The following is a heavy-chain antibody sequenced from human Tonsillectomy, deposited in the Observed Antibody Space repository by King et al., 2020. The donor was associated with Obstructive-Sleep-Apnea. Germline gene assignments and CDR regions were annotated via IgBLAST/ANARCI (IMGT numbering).Heavy chain of an antibody. Sequence: VQLQESGPGQVKPSETLSLTCTVSGDSISSYYWSWIRQPAGKGLEWIGSVYTSGSTNYNPSLKSRVTMSVDTSKNQFSLKLSVVTAADTAVYPCARQALLHSDSNGWYFDYWGQGTLVTVSS. CDR3: ARQALLHSDSNGWYFDY. CDR2: VYTSGST. CDR1: GDSISSYY. D-gene: IGHD3-22*01. J-gene: IGHJ4*02. V-gene: IGHV4-4*07.